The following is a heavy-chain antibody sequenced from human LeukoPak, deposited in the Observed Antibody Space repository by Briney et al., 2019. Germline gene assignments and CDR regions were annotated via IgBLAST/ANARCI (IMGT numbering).Heavy chain of an antibody. J-gene: IGHJ4*02. CDR3: ARGDGLYCSGGSCPLPH. D-gene: IGHD2-15*01. V-gene: IGHV3-23*01. Sequence: GGSLRLSCAASGFTFSSYAMSWVRQAPGKGPEWVSLISGSGGKSEYADSVTGRFTISRDNSKNTLYLQMNGLRAEDTAVYYCARGDGLYCSGGSCPLPHWGQGALATVSS. CDR1: GFTFSSYA. CDR2: ISGSGGKS.